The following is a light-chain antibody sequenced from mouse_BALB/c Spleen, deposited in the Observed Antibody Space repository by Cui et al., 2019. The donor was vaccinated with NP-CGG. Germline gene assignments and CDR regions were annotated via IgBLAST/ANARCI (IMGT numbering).Light chain of an antibody. Sequence: QPDVTQDSALTTSPVKTFTLTCRSRTGAVTTSNYANWVQEKPDHLFTGLIGGTNNRAPGVPARFSGSLIGDKAALTITGAQTEDEAIYFCTLWYSNHWVFGGGTKLTVL. CDR1: TGAVTTSNY. J-gene: IGLJ1*01. V-gene: IGLV1*01. CDR2: GTN. CDR3: TLWYSNHWV.